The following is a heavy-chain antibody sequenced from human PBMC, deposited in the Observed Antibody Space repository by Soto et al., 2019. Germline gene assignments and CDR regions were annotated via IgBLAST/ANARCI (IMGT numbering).Heavy chain of an antibody. D-gene: IGHD3-22*01. V-gene: IGHV3-23*01. J-gene: IGHJ6*02. CDR1: GFTFRTYA. Sequence: EVQLLESGGGLVQPGGSLRLSCAASGFTFRTYAMNWVRQAPGKGLEWVSVISDSGETTVYADSVKGRFTISIDNSKNILHLPMNNLRAEDTALYYCAKGSSGFYYFGMDVWGQGTTVTVSS. CDR2: ISDSGETT. CDR3: AKGSSGFYYFGMDV.